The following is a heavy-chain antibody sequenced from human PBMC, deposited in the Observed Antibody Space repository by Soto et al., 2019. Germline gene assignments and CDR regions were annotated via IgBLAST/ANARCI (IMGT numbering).Heavy chain of an antibody. CDR3: GNVYVGAPGHTPSDS. CDR1: GGSIYSRDYY. J-gene: IGHJ4*02. D-gene: IGHD2-2*02. CDR2: IGYNGVT. Sequence: PSESLSLTCTVSGGSIYSRDYYWGWDRQHPGRGLEWFGNIGYNGVTYSNPSLTGRVTRSRLTSNTQFSLKLTSVTAADTAPYYSGNVYVGAPGHTPSDSWGPGTLVTVAS. V-gene: IGHV4-39*01.